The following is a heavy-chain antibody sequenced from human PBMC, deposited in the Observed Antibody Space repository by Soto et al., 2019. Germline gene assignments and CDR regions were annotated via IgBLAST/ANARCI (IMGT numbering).Heavy chain of an antibody. CDR2: ISAYNGNT. CDR1: GYTFTSYG. V-gene: IGHV1-18*01. J-gene: IGHJ4*02. CDR3: PRVASEDIVVVVAATGPFDY. Sequence: QVQLVQSGAEVKKPGASVKVSCKASGYTFTSYGITCVRQAPGQGLERMGWISAYNGNTNYAQKLQGRVTMTTDTATSTAYMELRSRRSDDTAVYYCPRVASEDIVVVVAATGPFDYWGQGTLVTVSS. D-gene: IGHD2-15*01.